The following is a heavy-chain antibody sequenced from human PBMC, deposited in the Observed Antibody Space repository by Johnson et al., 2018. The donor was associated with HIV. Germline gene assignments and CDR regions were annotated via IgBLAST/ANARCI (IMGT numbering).Heavy chain of an antibody. J-gene: IGHJ3*02. CDR2: ISGGEDDT. Sequence: VQLVESGGGLVRSGGSLRLSCVASGFSFIDYAMIWVRQAPGKGLEWVSFISGGEDDTYYADSVKGRFTISRDNSKTTLYLQMNSLRDEDTAVYYCARDRKYSSSWQWGPDAFDIWGQGTMVTVSS. CDR3: ARDRKYSSSWQWGPDAFDI. V-gene: IGHV3-23*04. D-gene: IGHD6-13*01. CDR1: GFSFIDYA.